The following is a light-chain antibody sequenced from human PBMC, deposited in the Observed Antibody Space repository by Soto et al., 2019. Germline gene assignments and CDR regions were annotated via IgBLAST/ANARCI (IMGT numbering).Light chain of an antibody. CDR3: ATWDSSLSAGV. J-gene: IGLJ2*01. V-gene: IGLV1-51*01. Sequence: QSVLTQPPSVSAAPGQKVTISCSGSSSNIGNNYVFWYQQLPGTAPQLLIYDNDKRPSGIPDRFSGSKSGTSATLGITGLQTGDEADYYCATWDSSLSAGVFGGGTEVTVL. CDR2: DND. CDR1: SSNIGNNY.